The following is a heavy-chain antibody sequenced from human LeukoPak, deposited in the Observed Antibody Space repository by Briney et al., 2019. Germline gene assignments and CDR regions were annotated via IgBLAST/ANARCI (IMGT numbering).Heavy chain of an antibody. CDR2: IYTSGST. Sequence: SETLSLTCTVSGGSISSYYWSWIRKPAGKGLEWIGRIYTSGSTNYNPSLKSRVTMSVDTSKNQFSLKLSSVTAADTAVYYCARCESYSSSWYDGAFDIWGQGTMVTVSS. D-gene: IGHD6-13*01. V-gene: IGHV4-4*07. CDR3: ARCESYSSSWYDGAFDI. CDR1: GGSISSYY. J-gene: IGHJ3*02.